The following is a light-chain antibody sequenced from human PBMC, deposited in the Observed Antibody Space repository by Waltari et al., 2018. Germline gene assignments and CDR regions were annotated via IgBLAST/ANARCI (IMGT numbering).Light chain of an antibody. Sequence: DIVFLESPDSLTVALCERDVIHGGCRQSVLSSSNNKNYLGWYQQKPVQPPKLLISWASTRESGGPDRFSGSGSGTDVTLTISSLQAEDVAVYYCQQCYTPPYTFGQGTNLEI. CDR3: QQCYTPPYT. J-gene: IGKJ2*01. CDR1: QSVLSSSNNKNY. V-gene: IGKV4-1*01. CDR2: WAS.